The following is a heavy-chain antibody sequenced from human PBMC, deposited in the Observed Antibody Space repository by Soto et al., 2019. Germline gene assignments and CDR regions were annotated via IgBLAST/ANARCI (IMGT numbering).Heavy chain of an antibody. Sequence: PSETLSLTCTVSGGSISSGDYYWSWFRQPPRTGLERTGYTYYSGSTNYSSSYQGHVTISTDKSSSTAYLQWSSLRASATAMYDCATDSGGYFGSRYYFGSWGQGTLVTVSS. CDR1: GGSISSGDYY. D-gene: IGHD1-26*01. CDR3: ATDSGGYFGSRYYFGS. V-gene: IGHV4-30-4*08. J-gene: IGHJ4*02. CDR2: TYYSGST.